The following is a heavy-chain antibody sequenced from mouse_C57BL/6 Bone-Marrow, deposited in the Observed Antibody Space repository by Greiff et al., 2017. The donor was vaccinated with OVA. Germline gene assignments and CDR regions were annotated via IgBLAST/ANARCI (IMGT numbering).Heavy chain of an antibody. CDR3: ARKRVRWLLAY. J-gene: IGHJ3*01. V-gene: IGHV1-55*01. CDR2: IYPGSGST. D-gene: IGHD2-3*01. CDR1: GYTFTSYW. Sequence: QVQLQQPGTELVKPGASVKLSCKASGYTFTSYWITWVKQRPGQGLEWIGDIYPGSGSTNYNEKFKSKATLTVDTSSSTAYMQLSSLTSEDSAVYYCARKRVRWLLAYWGQGTLVTVSA.